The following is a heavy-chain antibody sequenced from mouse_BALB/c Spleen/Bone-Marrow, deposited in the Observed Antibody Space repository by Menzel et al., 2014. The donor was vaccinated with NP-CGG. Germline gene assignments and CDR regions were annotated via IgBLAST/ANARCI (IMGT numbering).Heavy chain of an antibody. CDR2: ISSGGSYT. V-gene: IGHV5-6*01. CDR3: AILPYDDPDY. CDR1: GFTFSSYG. J-gene: IGHJ2*01. Sequence: EVQVVESGGDLVKPGGSLKLSCAASGFTFSSYGMSWVRQTPDKRLEWVATISSGGSYTYYPDSVKGRFTISRDNAKNTLYLHMHSLQSEDTAMYFCAILPYDDPDYWGQGTTLTVSS. D-gene: IGHD2-3*01.